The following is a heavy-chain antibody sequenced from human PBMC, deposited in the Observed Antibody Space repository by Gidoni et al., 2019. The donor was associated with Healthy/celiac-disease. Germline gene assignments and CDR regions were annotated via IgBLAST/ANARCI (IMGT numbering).Heavy chain of an antibody. CDR1: GFTFSSYG. CDR3: AKDHPDNIVGATNVPYDDAFDI. D-gene: IGHD1-26*01. V-gene: IGHV3-30*18. Sequence: QVQLVESGGGVVQPGRSLRLSCAASGFTFSSYGMHWVRQAPGKGLEWVAVISYDGSNKYYADSVKGRFTISRDNSKNTLYLQMNSLRAEDTAVYYCAKDHPDNIVGATNVPYDDAFDIWGQGTMVTVSS. CDR2: ISYDGSNK. J-gene: IGHJ3*02.